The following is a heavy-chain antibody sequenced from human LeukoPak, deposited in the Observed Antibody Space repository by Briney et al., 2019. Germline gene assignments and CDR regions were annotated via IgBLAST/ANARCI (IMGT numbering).Heavy chain of an antibody. Sequence: PGGSLRLSCAASGFTFRNYAMHWVRQAPGKGLEWVAVMSYDGSNKYYADSVKGRFTISRDNSKNTLYLQMNSLRAEDTAVYYCAKPNPSSVLDYWGQGTLVTVSS. V-gene: IGHV3-30-3*02. D-gene: IGHD3-22*01. CDR3: AKPNPSSVLDY. CDR2: MSYDGSNK. J-gene: IGHJ4*02. CDR1: GFTFRNYA.